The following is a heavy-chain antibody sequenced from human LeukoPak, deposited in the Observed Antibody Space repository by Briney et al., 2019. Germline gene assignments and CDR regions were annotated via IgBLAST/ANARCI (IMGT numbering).Heavy chain of an antibody. Sequence: KTSETLSLTCAVYGGSFSGYYWSWIRQPPGKGLEWIGEINHSGSTNYNPSLKSRVTISVDTSKNQFSLKLSSVTAADTAVYYCARGFIAARRGSWFDPWGQGTLVTVSS. V-gene: IGHV4-34*01. D-gene: IGHD6-6*01. CDR2: INHSGST. CDR3: ARGFIAARRGSWFDP. CDR1: GGSFSGYY. J-gene: IGHJ5*02.